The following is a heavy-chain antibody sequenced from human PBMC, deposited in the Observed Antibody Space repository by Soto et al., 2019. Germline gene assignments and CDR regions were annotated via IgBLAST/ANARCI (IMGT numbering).Heavy chain of an antibody. CDR2: VYYSDKI. CDR1: CSSITSTSYF. V-gene: IGHV4-39*01. Sequence: SETLSLTCTLSCSSITSTSYFWAWIRKPPGKGPEWVGSVYYSDKIHDNPSLKSRVTISVDRSKNQFSLQMSSVTAPDTAVYYCAKNLPRSGRFDYWGQGSLVTVSS. J-gene: IGHJ4*02. CDR3: AKNLPRSGRFDY.